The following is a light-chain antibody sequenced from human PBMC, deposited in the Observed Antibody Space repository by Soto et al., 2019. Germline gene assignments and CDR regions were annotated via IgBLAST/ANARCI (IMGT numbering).Light chain of an antibody. CDR3: QQYGSSPPAIT. CDR1: QSVSSSY. J-gene: IGKJ5*01. V-gene: IGKV3-20*01. CDR2: GAS. Sequence: EIVLTQSPGTLSLSPGERATLSCRASQSVSSSYLAWYQQKPGQAPRLLIYGASSRATGIPARFSGSGSGTDFTLTISRLEPEDFAVYYCQQYGSSPPAITFGQGTRLEIK.